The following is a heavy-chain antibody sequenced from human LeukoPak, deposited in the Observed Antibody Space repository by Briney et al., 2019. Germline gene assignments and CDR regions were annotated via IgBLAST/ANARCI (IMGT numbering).Heavy chain of an antibody. CDR2: INSDGSEG. Sequence: GGSLRLSCAVSGFTFSGFWMSWSRQAPGKGLEWVASINSDGSEGYYADVVKGRFTISRDNTKNSLYLQINSLRAEDTAVYYCARSSYSSSSSVWGRGTMVTVSS. CDR3: ARSSYSSSSSV. D-gene: IGHD6-6*01. CDR1: GFTFSGFW. J-gene: IGHJ3*01. V-gene: IGHV3-7*03.